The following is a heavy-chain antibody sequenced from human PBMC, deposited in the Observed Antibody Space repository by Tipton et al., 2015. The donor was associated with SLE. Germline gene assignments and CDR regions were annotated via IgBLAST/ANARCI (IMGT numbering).Heavy chain of an antibody. CDR2: INHSGST. D-gene: IGHD2-15*01. Sequence: TLSLTCAVYGGSFSGYYWSWIRQPPGKGLEWIGEINHSGSTNYSPSLKSRVTISVDTSKNQFSLKLSSVTAADTAVYYCARDPRYCSGGSCDHFDYWGQGTLVTVSS. CDR3: ARDPRYCSGGSCDHFDY. CDR1: GGSFSGYY. V-gene: IGHV4-34*01. J-gene: IGHJ4*02.